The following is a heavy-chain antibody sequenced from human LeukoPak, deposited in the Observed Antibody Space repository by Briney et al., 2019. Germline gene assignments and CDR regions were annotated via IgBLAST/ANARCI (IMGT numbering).Heavy chain of an antibody. Sequence: ASVKVSCKASGYTFTDFYIHWVRRAPGQGLEWMAKLIPSGGSPSYAQSFQGRVTVTSDTSTSTVHMELSSLRSDDSAVYYCARGAYQHPDSWGQGTLVTVSS. CDR3: ARGAYQHPDS. V-gene: IGHV1-46*01. D-gene: IGHD2-2*01. CDR2: LIPSGGSP. CDR1: GYTFTDFY. J-gene: IGHJ4*02.